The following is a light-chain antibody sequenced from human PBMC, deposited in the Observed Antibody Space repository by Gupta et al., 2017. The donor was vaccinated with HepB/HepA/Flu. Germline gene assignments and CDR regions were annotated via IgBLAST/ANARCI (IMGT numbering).Light chain of an antibody. Sequence: SYELTHPPPLSLSPGQTARITCSGDALPKQYAYWYHQKPGQAPVLVIYKDSERPSGIPERFSGASSGTTVTLNISGVQAEDEADYYCQSADSSGTYPVVFGGGTKLTVL. CDR3: QSADSSGTYPVV. V-gene: IGLV3-25*03. CDR1: ALPKQY. J-gene: IGLJ2*01. CDR2: KDS.